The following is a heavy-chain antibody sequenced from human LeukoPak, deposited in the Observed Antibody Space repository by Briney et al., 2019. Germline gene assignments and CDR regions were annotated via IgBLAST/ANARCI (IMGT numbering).Heavy chain of an antibody. CDR2: ISGDGRST. D-gene: IGHD6-19*01. CDR3: VKDVLRVKVAGTRGFDV. CDR1: GFIFDEYG. J-gene: IGHJ3*01. Sequence: PGGSLRLSCEASGFIFDEYGMHWVRQAPGKGLEWVSLISGDGRSTYYADSVKGRFTISRDNSKNSLYLQMNFLRTEDTALYYCVKDVLRVKVAGTRGFDVWGQGTMVTVSS. V-gene: IGHV3-43*02.